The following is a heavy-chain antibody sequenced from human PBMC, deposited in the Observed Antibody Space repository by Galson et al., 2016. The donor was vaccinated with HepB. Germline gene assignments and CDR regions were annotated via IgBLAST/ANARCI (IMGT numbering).Heavy chain of an antibody. CDR3: TRGGTAPYYYFGLDV. D-gene: IGHD1-7*01. V-gene: IGHV3-72*01. CDR2: IRAKSNSYFT. J-gene: IGHJ6*02. CDR1: GFTFSGHY. Sequence: SLRLSCAASGFTFSGHYMEWVRQAPGQGLEWVGRIRAKSNSYFTEFGASVKGRFTVSRYDSNNAVYLQMNRLKIEDTAVYYCTRGGTAPYYYFGLDVWGQGTTVTVSS.